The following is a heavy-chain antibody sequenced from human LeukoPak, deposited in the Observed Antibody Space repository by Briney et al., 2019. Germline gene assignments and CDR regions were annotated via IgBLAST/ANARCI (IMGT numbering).Heavy chain of an antibody. V-gene: IGHV4-61*02. D-gene: IGHD4-17*01. CDR1: GGSITSGSYY. CDR2: VYMNGNT. Sequence: SETLSLTCTVSGGSITSGSYYWTWIRQSAGGGLEWIGRVYMNGNTNYNPSLTSRVSISVDTSNNHFSLNLGSVTAADTAIYYCARHARYGDYAGGWFDPWGRGTLVTVSS. J-gene: IGHJ5*02. CDR3: ARHARYGDYAGGWFDP.